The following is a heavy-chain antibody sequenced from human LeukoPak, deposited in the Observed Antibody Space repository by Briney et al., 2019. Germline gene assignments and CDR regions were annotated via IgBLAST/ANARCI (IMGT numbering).Heavy chain of an antibody. Sequence: ASVKVSCKASGGTFSSYAISWVRQAPGQGLEWMGGIIPIFGTANYAQKFQGGVTITTDESTSTAYMELSSLRSEDTAVYYCARVFGESDSSGYLYYFDYWGQGTLVTVSS. D-gene: IGHD3-22*01. CDR1: GGTFSSYA. CDR3: ARVFGESDSSGYLYYFDY. J-gene: IGHJ4*02. CDR2: IIPIFGTA. V-gene: IGHV1-69*05.